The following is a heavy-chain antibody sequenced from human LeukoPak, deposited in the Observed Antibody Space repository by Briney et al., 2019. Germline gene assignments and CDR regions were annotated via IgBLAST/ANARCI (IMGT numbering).Heavy chain of an antibody. J-gene: IGHJ4*02. CDR1: GFTFASYS. D-gene: IGHD1-1*01. CDR2: ISGDSTYI. V-gene: IGHV3-21*01. CDR3: ARVSGRLERQSDLDY. Sequence: GGSLRLSCAASGFTFASYSMNWVRQAPGKGLEWVSSISGDSTYIYSAGTVEGRFTISRDNAQASLYLQMISLRADDTAVYYCARVSGRLERQSDLDYWGQGTLVIVSS.